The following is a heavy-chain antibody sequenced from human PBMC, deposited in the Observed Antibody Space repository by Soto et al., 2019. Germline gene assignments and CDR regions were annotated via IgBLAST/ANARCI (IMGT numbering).Heavy chain of an antibody. D-gene: IGHD3-9*01. CDR1: GFTFSDYS. CDR2: ITGSGGTT. V-gene: IGHV3-23*01. J-gene: IGHJ4*02. Sequence: PGGSLRFSCKASGFTFSDYSMTWVRQAPGKGLEWVSSITGSGGTTYYADSVEDRFTISRDNSKNTLYLQINSLKAEDTAVYYCAKGWQYYDILTGYYYWGQGTLVTVSS. CDR3: AKGWQYYDILTGYYY.